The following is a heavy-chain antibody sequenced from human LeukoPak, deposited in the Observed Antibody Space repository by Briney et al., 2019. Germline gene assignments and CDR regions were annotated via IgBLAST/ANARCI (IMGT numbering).Heavy chain of an antibody. J-gene: IGHJ4*02. Sequence: SETLSLTCTVSGGSISSDYWSWIRQPPGKGLEWIGYIYYSGSTNYNPSLKSRVTISVDTSKNQFSLKLSSVTAADTAVYYCARAGSYVPAAIPFDYWGQGTLVTVSS. CDR2: IYYSGST. D-gene: IGHD2-2*01. V-gene: IGHV4-59*01. CDR1: GGSISSDY. CDR3: ARAGSYVPAAIPFDY.